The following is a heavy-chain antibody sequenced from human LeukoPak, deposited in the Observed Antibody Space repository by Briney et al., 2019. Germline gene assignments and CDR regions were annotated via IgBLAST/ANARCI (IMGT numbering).Heavy chain of an antibody. V-gene: IGHV3-33*01. CDR3: ARDGETTGSISSWFDY. D-gene: IGHD6-13*01. J-gene: IGHJ4*02. CDR1: GFTLSSYG. Sequence: PGGSLRLSCAASGFTLSSYGMHWVRQAPGKGLEWVAVIWYDGSNKYYADSVKGRFTISRDNCENTLYLQMNSLRAEDTALYYCARDGETTGSISSWFDYWGQGTLVTVSS. CDR2: IWYDGSNK.